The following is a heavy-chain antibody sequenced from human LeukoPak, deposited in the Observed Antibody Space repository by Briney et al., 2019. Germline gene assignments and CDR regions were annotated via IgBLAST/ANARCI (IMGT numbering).Heavy chain of an antibody. V-gene: IGHV1-69*02. Sequence: SVKVSCKASGGTFSSYTISWVRQAPGQGLEWMGRIIPILGIANYAQKFQGRVTITADKSTSTAYMELSSLRSEDTAVYYCARASIAARAGFDYWGQGTLVTVSS. CDR1: GGTFSSYT. D-gene: IGHD6-6*01. CDR3: ARASIAARAGFDY. J-gene: IGHJ4*02. CDR2: IIPILGIA.